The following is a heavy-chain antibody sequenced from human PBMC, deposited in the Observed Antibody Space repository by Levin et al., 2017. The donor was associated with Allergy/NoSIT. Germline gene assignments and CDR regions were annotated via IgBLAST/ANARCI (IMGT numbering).Heavy chain of an antibody. CDR2: IIPIFITP. V-gene: IGHV1-69*13. Sequence: GASVKVSCKASGETFSSDAISWVRQAPGQGLEWMGGIIPIFITPNYAQKFQGRVTITADESTSTVFMELSSLRSDDTAVYYCARSYCGGDCFSPFDYWGQGTLVTVSS. CDR3: ARSYCGGDCFSPFDY. J-gene: IGHJ4*02. D-gene: IGHD2-21*02. CDR1: GETFSSDA.